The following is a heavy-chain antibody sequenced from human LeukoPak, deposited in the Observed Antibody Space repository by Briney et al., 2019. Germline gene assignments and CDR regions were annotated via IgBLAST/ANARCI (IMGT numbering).Heavy chain of an antibody. CDR1: GGSFSGYY. Sequence: SETLSLTCAVYGGSFSGYYWSWIRQPPGKGLEWIGEINHSGSTNYNPSLKSRVTIPVDMSKNQFSLKLSSVTAADTAVYYCARRGSGWYYFDYWGQGTLVTVSS. CDR2: INHSGST. CDR3: ARRGSGWYYFDY. J-gene: IGHJ4*02. D-gene: IGHD6-19*01. V-gene: IGHV4-34*01.